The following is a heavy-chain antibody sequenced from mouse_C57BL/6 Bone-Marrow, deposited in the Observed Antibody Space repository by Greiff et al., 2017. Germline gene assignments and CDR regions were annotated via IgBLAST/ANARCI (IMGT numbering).Heavy chain of an antibody. CDR1: GYTFTSYW. J-gene: IGHJ4*01. CDR3: AREQLRLRDAMDY. V-gene: IGHV1-69*01. D-gene: IGHD3-2*02. CDR2: IDPSDSYT. Sequence: QVQLQQPGAELVMPGASVKLSCKASGYTFTSYWMHWVKQRPGQGLEWIGEIDPSDSYTNYNQKFKGKSTSTVDKSSSTAYMQLSSLTSEDSAVYYCAREQLRLRDAMDYWGQGTSVTVSS.